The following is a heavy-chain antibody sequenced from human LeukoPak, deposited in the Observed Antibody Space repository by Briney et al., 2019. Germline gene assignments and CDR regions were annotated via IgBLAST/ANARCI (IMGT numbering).Heavy chain of an antibody. D-gene: IGHD5-12*01. V-gene: IGHV3-7*01. Sequence: GGSLRLSCAASGFTFSSYWMSWVRQAPGKGLEWVANIKQDGSEKYYVDSVKGRFTISRDNAKNSLYLQMNSLSAEDTAVYYCARSVATISSYYYYYYYMDVWGKGTTVTVSS. CDR1: GFTFSSYW. CDR3: ARSVATISSYYYYYYYMDV. CDR2: IKQDGSEK. J-gene: IGHJ6*03.